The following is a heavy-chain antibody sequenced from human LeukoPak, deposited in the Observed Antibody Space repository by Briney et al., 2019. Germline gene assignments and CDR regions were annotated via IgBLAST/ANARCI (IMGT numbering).Heavy chain of an antibody. CDR1: GYTFTSYY. CDR3: ARDNVHRCCSGGSCYGSRWFDP. D-gene: IGHD2-15*01. Sequence: ASVKVSCKASGYTFTSYYMHWVRQAPGQGLEWMGIINPSGGSTSYAQKFQGRVTMTRDTSTSTVYMELSSLRSEDTAVYYCARDNVHRCCSGGSCYGSRWFDPWGQGTLVTVSS. V-gene: IGHV1-46*01. CDR2: INPSGGST. J-gene: IGHJ5*02.